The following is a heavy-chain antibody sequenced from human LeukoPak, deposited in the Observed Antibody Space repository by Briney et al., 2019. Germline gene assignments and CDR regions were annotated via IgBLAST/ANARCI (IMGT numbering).Heavy chain of an antibody. J-gene: IGHJ4*02. Sequence: PGGSLRLSCATSGFTVSTNYMSWVRQAPGKGLEWVGRIKSKTDGGTTDYAAPVKGRFTISRDDSKNTLYLQMNSLKTEDTAVYYCTTGLLLWFGEVDYWGQGTLVTVSS. V-gene: IGHV3-15*01. CDR2: IKSKTDGGTT. CDR3: TTGLLLWFGEVDY. D-gene: IGHD3-10*01. CDR1: GFTVSTNY.